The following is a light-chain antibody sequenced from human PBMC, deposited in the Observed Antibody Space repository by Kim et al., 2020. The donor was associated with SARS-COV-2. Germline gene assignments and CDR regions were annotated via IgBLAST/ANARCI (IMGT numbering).Light chain of an antibody. Sequence: ASVGDRVTSTCRASQGIRKDLGWFQQKPGKAPKLLIYAASSLQSGVPSRFSGSGSGTDFTLIISSLQPEDSATYYCLQDSNYSWTFGQGTKVDIK. V-gene: IGKV1-6*01. CDR3: LQDSNYSWT. CDR2: AAS. CDR1: QGIRKD. J-gene: IGKJ1*01.